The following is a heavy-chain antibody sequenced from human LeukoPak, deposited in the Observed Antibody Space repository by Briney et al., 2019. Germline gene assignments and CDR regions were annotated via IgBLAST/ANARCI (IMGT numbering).Heavy chain of an antibody. CDR2: IYHSGST. D-gene: IGHD6-19*01. CDR3: ARAVGSGWYSDYYFDY. Sequence: PSETLSLTCAVSGYSISSGYYWGWIRQPPGKGLEWTGSIYHSGSTYYNPSLKSRVTISVDTSKNQFSLKLSSVTAADTAVYYCARAVGSGWYSDYYFDYWGQGTLVTVSS. J-gene: IGHJ4*02. CDR1: GYSISSGYY. V-gene: IGHV4-38-2*01.